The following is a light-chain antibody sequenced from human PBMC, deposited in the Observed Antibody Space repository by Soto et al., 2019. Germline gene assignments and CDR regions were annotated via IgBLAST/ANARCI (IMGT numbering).Light chain of an antibody. Sequence: IVMTQSPASLTVSLGERATINCKSSQTVFTGSTNKNYLAWYQQKPGQAPKLLMYWATARESGVPDRFRGSGFGTDFTLNITSVQAEDVAVYYCHQYFTLPSFGGGTKVEI. CDR2: WAT. J-gene: IGKJ4*01. CDR3: HQYFTLPS. CDR1: QTVFTGSTNKNY. V-gene: IGKV4-1*01.